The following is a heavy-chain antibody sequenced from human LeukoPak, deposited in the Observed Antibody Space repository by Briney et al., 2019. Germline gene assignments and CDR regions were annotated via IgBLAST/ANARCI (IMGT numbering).Heavy chain of an antibody. CDR1: GFTFSNYA. CDR2: ISWDGGST. J-gene: IGHJ3*02. D-gene: IGHD3-22*01. Sequence: GGSLRLSCAASGFTFSNYAVMWVRQAPGQGLEWVSLISWDGGSTYYADSVKGRFTISRDNSKNSLYLQMNSLRTEDTALYYCAKSYDSSGYLDAFDIWGQGTMVTVSS. CDR3: AKSYDSSGYLDAFDI. V-gene: IGHV3-43*02.